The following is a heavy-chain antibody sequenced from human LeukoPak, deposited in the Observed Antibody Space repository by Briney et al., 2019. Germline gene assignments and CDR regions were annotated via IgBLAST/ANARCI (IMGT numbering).Heavy chain of an antibody. CDR2: ISGSRSTI. CDR3: ARESPYSSSSLYYYMDV. D-gene: IGHD6-6*01. J-gene: IGHJ6*03. Sequence: LPGGSLRLSCAASGFTFSSYSMNWVRQAPGKGLEWVSYISGSRSTIYYADSVKDRFTISRDNAKNSLYLQMNSLRAEDTAVYYCARESPYSSSSLYYYMDVWGKGTTVTVSS. CDR1: GFTFSSYS. V-gene: IGHV3-48*01.